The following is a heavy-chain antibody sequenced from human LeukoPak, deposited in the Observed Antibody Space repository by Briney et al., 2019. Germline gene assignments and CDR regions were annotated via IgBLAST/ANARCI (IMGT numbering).Heavy chain of an antibody. Sequence: PPETLSLTCIVSGDSISSYYWSWIRQPPRKGLEWIGYIFHSGNTNYNPSLKSRVTMSIDTSKNQFSLRLSSVTAADTAVYYCARQPYTIGAYYFDYWGPGTLVSVSS. J-gene: IGHJ4*02. D-gene: IGHD1-26*01. CDR3: ARQPYTIGAYYFDY. V-gene: IGHV4-59*08. CDR2: IFHSGNT. CDR1: GDSISSYY.